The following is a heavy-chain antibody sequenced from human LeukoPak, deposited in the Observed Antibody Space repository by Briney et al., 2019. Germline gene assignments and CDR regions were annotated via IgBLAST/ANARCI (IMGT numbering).Heavy chain of an antibody. J-gene: IGHJ4*02. V-gene: IGHV1-69*13. D-gene: IGHD5-12*01. CDR2: IIPIFGTA. CDR3: ARENGYDRDRELTL. Sequence: SVTVSCKASGGTFSSYAISWVRQAPGQGLEWMGGIIPIFGTANYAQKFQGRVTITADESTSTAYMELSSQRSEDTAVYYCARENGYDRDRELTLWGQGTLVTVSS. CDR1: GGTFSSYA.